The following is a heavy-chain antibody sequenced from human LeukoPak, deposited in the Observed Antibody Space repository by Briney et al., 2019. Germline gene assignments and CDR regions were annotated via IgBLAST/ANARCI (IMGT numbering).Heavy chain of an antibody. CDR3: ARSPGMNTGSYEDYFDH. CDR2: IKRDGSEK. Sequence: GGSLRLSCAASGFTFSSYWMSWVRQAPGKGLEWVANIKRDGSEKYYVDSVKGRFTISRDNANNSLYLQINSLRAEDTAVYYCARSPGMNTGSYEDYFDHWGQGTLVTVSS. V-gene: IGHV3-7*01. D-gene: IGHD1-26*01. J-gene: IGHJ4*02. CDR1: GFTFSSYW.